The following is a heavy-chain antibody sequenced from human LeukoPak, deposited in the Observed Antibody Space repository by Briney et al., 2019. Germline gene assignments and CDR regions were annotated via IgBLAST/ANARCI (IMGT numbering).Heavy chain of an antibody. V-gene: IGHV4-34*01. CDR3: ARRGDY. J-gene: IGHJ4*02. CDR1: GGSFSGYY. CDR2: INHSGST. Sequence: SETLSLTCAVYGGSFSGYYWSWIRQPPGKGLEWIGEINHSGSTNYNPSLKSRVTISVDTSKNQFSLKLSSVTAADTAVYYCARRGDYWGQGTLVTVSS.